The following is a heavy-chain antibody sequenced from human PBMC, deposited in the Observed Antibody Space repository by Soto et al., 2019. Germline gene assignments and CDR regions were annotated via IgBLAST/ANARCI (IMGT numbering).Heavy chain of an antibody. CDR2: IWYDGSNK. Sequence: GGSLRLSCAASGFTFSSYGMHWVRQAPGKGLEWVAVIWYDGSNKYYADSVKGRFTISRDNSKNTLYLQMNSLRAEDTAVYYCARDDVPTQYSSIGEENWFDPWGQGTLVTVSS. J-gene: IGHJ5*02. CDR1: GFTFSSYG. V-gene: IGHV3-33*01. CDR3: ARDDVPTQYSSIGEENWFDP. D-gene: IGHD6-19*01.